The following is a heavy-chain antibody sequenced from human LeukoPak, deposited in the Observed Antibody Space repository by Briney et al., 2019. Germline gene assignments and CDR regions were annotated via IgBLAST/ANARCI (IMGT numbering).Heavy chain of an antibody. D-gene: IGHD2-2*01. CDR3: ARSRCSSTSCYRTRYFDY. V-gene: IGHV3-21*01. J-gene: IGHJ4*02. CDR2: ISSSSSYI. Sequence: GGSPRLSCAASGFTFSSYSMNWVRQAPGKGLEWVSSISSSSSYIYYADSVKGRFTISRDNAKNSLYLQMNSLRAEDTAVYYCARSRCSSTSCYRTRYFDYWGQGTLVTVSS. CDR1: GFTFSSYS.